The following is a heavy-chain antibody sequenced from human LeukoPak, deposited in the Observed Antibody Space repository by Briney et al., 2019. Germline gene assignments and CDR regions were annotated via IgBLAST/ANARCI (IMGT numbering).Heavy chain of an antibody. V-gene: IGHV3-23*01. D-gene: IGHD2-15*01. CDR1: VFTFSSYA. Sequence: PGGSLRLSYAASVFTFSSYAMRWVPQAPGKGLEWVSDISGNGGSTYYADSVEGRFTISRDNSKNSLYLQMQSLRPEDTAVYYCANLSRGQAFWVVAASEGSSYMDVWGKGTTVTVSS. CDR2: ISGNGGST. CDR3: ANLSRGQAFWVVAASEGSSYMDV. J-gene: IGHJ6*03.